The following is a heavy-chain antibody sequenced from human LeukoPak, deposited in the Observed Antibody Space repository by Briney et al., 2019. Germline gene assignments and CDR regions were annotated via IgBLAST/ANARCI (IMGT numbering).Heavy chain of an antibody. D-gene: IGHD3-3*01. J-gene: IGHJ6*03. CDR2: ISNTGSNT. Sequence: PGGSLRLSCATSGFTFNSYAVAWVRQAPGKGLEWVSSISNTGSNTYYADSVKGRFTISRDNSKNTLSLQMNSLTAEHTAVYYCAARRGYYHYMDVWGKGTTLTVSS. CDR1: GFTFNSYA. V-gene: IGHV3-23*01. CDR3: AARRGYYHYMDV.